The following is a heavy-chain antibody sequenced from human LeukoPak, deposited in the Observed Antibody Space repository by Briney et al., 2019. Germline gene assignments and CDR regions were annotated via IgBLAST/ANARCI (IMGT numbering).Heavy chain of an antibody. J-gene: IGHJ5*02. D-gene: IGHD4-17*01. CDR1: GSTFTSYG. CDR2: ISAYNGNT. V-gene: IGHV1-18*01. CDR3: ARLTVTTWDWFDP. Sequence: ASVKVSCKASGSTFTSYGISWVRQAPGQGLECMGWISAYNGNTNYAQKLQGRVTMTTDTSTSTAYMELRSLRSDDTAVYYCARLTVTTWDWFDPWGQGTLVTVST.